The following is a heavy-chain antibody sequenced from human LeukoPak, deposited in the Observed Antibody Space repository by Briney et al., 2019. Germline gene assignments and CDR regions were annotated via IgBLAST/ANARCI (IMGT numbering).Heavy chain of an antibody. CDR2: IWYDGSNK. D-gene: IGHD6-19*01. J-gene: IGHJ4*02. V-gene: IGHV3-33*08. CDR1: GFTFDDYA. CDR3: ARAQQWLVPGDY. Sequence: GGSLRLSCAASGFTFDDYAMHWVRQAPGKGLEWVAVIWYDGSNKYYADSVKGRFTISRDNSKNTLYLQMNSLRAEDTAVYYCARAQQWLVPGDYWGQGTLVTVSS.